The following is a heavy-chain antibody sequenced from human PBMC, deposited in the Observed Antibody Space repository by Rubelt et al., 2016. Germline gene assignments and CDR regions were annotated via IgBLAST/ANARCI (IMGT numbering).Heavy chain of an antibody. CDR3: ARRREIPQLGMDY. CDR1: GGSISSSSYY. J-gene: IGHJ4*02. Sequence: QLQLQESGPGLVKPSETLSLTCTVSGGSISSSSYYWGWIRQPPGKGLEWIGSIYYSGSTYYNPSLKVRVTISVDTSKNQFSLKLGSVTAADTAVYYCARRREIPQLGMDYWGQGTLVTVSS. CDR2: IYYSGST. V-gene: IGHV4-39*07. D-gene: IGHD7-27*01.